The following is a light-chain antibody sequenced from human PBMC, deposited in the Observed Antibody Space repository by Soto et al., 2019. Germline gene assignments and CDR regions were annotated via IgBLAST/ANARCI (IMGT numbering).Light chain of an antibody. CDR3: QQYKSWHTIT. Sequence: EILMTQSPASLSVSPGETATLYCGASHSLNTELAWYQQKPGQAPRLLLYGASTRATGVPPRFSGGGSGTEFTLTISSLKSEDSAIYYCQQYKSWHTITFGHGTRLEIK. CDR1: HSLNTE. V-gene: IGKV3-15*01. CDR2: GAS. J-gene: IGKJ5*01.